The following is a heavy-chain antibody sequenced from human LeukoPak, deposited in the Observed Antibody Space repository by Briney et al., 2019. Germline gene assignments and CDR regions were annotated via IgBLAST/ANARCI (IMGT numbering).Heavy chain of an antibody. V-gene: IGHV3-23*01. CDR1: GFTFSSYA. Sequence: PGGSLRLSCAASGFTFSSYAMSWVRQAPGKGLEWVSVTSGSGGTTYYAASVEGRFTISRDNSKNPLYLQLSSLRAEETAVYYCAKVYSDLLTGYDIHDYVMDVWGPGTTVTVSS. CDR2: TSGSGGTT. CDR3: AKVYSDLLTGYDIHDYVMDV. J-gene: IGHJ6*02. D-gene: IGHD3-9*01.